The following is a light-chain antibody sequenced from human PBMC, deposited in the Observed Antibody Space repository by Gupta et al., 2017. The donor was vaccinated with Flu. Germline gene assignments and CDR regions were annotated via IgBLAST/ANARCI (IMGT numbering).Light chain of an antibody. CDR3: SSYTNIDTPYV. J-gene: IGLJ1*01. CDR2: EVT. V-gene: IGLV2-14*01. Sequence: QSALTQPASVSGSRGQSITISCTGSHSDLGTYDYVSWYQQHPGKAPKLIIFEVTNRPSGVSSRFSGSKSGNTASLTISGLHAEDEADYYCSSYTNIDTPYVFGTGTKVTVL. CDR1: HSDLGTYDY.